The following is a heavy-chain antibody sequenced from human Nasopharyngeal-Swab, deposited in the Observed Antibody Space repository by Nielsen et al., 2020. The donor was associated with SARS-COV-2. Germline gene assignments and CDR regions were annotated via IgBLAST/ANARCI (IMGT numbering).Heavy chain of an antibody. Sequence: SQTLSLTCAVYGGSFSGYYWSWIRQPPGKGLEWIGEINHSGSTNYNPSLKSRVTISVDTSKNQFSLKLSSVTAADTAVYYCVRVGRFLEWLLSTNYYYYMDVWGKGTTVTVSS. D-gene: IGHD3-3*01. CDR2: INHSGST. CDR3: VRVGRFLEWLLSTNYYYYMDV. V-gene: IGHV4-34*01. CDR1: GGSFSGYY. J-gene: IGHJ6*03.